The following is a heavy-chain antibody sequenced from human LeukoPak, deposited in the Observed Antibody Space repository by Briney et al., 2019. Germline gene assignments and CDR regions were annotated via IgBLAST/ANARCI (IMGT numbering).Heavy chain of an antibody. J-gene: IGHJ3*02. Sequence: GGSLRLSCAASGFTVSGSYMNWVRQAPGKGLEWVSVIYSGGSTTYYADSVKGRFTISRDNSKNTLYLQMNSLRAEDTAVYYCARASYYGAPFDIWGQGTMVTVSS. V-gene: IGHV3-53*01. D-gene: IGHD4/OR15-4a*01. CDR1: GFTVSGSY. CDR2: IYSGGSTT. CDR3: ARASYYGAPFDI.